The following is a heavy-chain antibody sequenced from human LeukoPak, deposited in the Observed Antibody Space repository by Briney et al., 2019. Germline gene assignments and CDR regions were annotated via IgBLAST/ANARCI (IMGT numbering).Heavy chain of an antibody. Sequence: SETLSLTGTVSGGSISSYYWSWIRQPPGKGLEWIGYIYYSGSTNYNPSLKSRVTISVDTSKNQFSLKLSSVTAADTAVYYCARGRVVVVVATWDYYYMDVWGKGTTVTVSS. J-gene: IGHJ6*03. D-gene: IGHD2-15*01. CDR3: ARGRVVVVVATWDYYYMDV. CDR2: IYYSGST. CDR1: GGSISSYY. V-gene: IGHV4-59*01.